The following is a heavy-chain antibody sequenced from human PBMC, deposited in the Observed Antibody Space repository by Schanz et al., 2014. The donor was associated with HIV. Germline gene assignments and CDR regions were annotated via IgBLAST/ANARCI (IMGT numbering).Heavy chain of an antibody. CDR1: GFSFSDNV. D-gene: IGHD3-3*01. CDR3: AREANLEWLFVVDV. J-gene: IGHJ6*02. Sequence: EVHLLESGGGLVQPGGSLRLSCAASGFSFSDNVMTWVRQAPGKGLEWVSRINSDGSNTNYADSVKGRFTISRDNAKKSLYLQMNSLRAEDTAVYYCAREANLEWLFVVDVWGRGTTVTVSS. CDR2: INSDGSNT. V-gene: IGHV3-74*01.